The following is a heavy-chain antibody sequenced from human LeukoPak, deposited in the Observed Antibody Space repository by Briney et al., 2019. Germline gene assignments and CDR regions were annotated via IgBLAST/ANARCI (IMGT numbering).Heavy chain of an antibody. CDR1: GGSISSGDYC. Sequence: SETLSLTCTVSGGSISSGDYCWSWIRQPPGKGLEWIGYIYYSGSTSYNPSLKSRGTISVDTSKNQFSLKLSSVTAADTAVYYCARDAGYTYGPFDYWGQGTLVTVSS. V-gene: IGHV4-30-4*01. CDR3: ARDAGYTYGPFDY. D-gene: IGHD5-18*01. J-gene: IGHJ4*02. CDR2: IYYSGST.